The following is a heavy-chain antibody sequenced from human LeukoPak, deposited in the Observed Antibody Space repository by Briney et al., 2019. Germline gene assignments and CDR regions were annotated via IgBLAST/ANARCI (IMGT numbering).Heavy chain of an antibody. J-gene: IGHJ4*02. CDR2: IKHDASEI. D-gene: IGHD6-19*01. V-gene: IGHV3-7*01. CDR3: ARDGKAVGLDY. Sequence: GGSLRLSCAASGFNLRSFWMSWVRQAPGKGLEWMANIKHDASEIYYVDSVKGRFTISRDNAENSLYLQMNSLRAEDTAVYYCARDGKAVGLDYWGQGALVTVSS. CDR1: GFNLRSFW.